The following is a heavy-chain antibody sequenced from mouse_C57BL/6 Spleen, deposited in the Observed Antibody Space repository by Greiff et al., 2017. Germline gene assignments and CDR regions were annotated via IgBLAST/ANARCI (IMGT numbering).Heavy chain of an antibody. D-gene: IGHD1-1*01. CDR1: GFTFSDYG. Sequence: EVNVVESGGGLVKPGGSLKLSCAASGFTFSDYGMHWVRQAPEKGLEWVAYISSGSSTIYYADTVKGRFTISGDNATNTLFLQMNSLRSEDTAMYYCASPYYYGSSYPFAYWGQGTLVTVSA. V-gene: IGHV5-17*01. CDR3: ASPYYYGSSYPFAY. CDR2: ISSGSSTI. J-gene: IGHJ3*01.